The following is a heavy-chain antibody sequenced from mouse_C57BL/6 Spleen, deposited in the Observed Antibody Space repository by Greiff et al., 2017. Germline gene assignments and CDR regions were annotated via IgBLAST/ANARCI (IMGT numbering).Heavy chain of an antibody. D-gene: IGHD1-1*01. V-gene: IGHV1-72*01. Sequence: QVQLQQSGAELVKPGASVKLSCKASGYTFTSYWMHWVKQRPGRGLEWIGRIDPNSGGTKYNEKFKSKATLTVDKPSSTAYMQLSSLTSEDSAVYYCARGDYGSSYVQYYYAMDYWGQGTSVTVSS. J-gene: IGHJ4*01. CDR2: IDPNSGGT. CDR1: GYTFTSYW. CDR3: ARGDYGSSYVQYYYAMDY.